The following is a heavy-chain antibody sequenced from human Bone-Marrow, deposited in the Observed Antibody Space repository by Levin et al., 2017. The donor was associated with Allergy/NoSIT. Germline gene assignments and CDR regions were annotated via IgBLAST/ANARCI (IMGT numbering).Heavy chain of an antibody. J-gene: IGHJ6*03. V-gene: IGHV4-34*01. CDR1: GVSIRGYF. CDR2: VGQSGA. CDR3: ARGPRPLWFANNGGGYYVDV. D-gene: IGHD3-10*01. Sequence: TSGGSLRLSCAVSGVSIRGYFWTWIRQPPGKGLQWIGEVGQSGATYNPSLKGRVSISLDTSKKQFSLRLTSVTAADTAVYYCARGPRPLWFANNGGGYYVDVWDKGATVIVSS.